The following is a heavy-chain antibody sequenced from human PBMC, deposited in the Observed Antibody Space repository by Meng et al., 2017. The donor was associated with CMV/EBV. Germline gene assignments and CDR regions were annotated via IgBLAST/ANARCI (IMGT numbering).Heavy chain of an antibody. CDR3: ARDPGRVYYYYGMDA. CDR1: GCPISSSSYY. V-gene: IGHV4-39*07. D-gene: IGHD3-10*01. J-gene: IGHJ6*02. Sequence: SETLSLTCTVSGCPISSSSYYWGGIRQPPGKGLEWVGRIYYSGSTYYNPSLKSRVTIAVDTSKNQFSLKLSSVTAADTAVYYCARDPGRVYYYYGMDAWGQGTTVTVSS. CDR2: IYYSGST.